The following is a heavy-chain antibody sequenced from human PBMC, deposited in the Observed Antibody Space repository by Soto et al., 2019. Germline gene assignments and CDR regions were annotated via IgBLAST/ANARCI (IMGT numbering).Heavy chain of an antibody. CDR1: GFTFSSYA. CDR3: ARGVFRAIVPKSPYYYYGMDV. Sequence: LRLSCAASGFTFSSYAMHWVRQAPGKGLEWVAVISYDGSNKYYADSVKGRFTISRDNSKNTLYLQMNSLRAEDTAVYYCARGVFRAIVPKSPYYYYGMDVWGQGTTVTVSS. CDR2: ISYDGSNK. V-gene: IGHV3-30-3*01. J-gene: IGHJ6*02. D-gene: IGHD5-18*01.